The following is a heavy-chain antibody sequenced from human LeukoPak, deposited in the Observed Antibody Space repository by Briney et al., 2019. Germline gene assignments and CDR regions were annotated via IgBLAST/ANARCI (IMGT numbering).Heavy chain of an antibody. CDR3: AGETRRGFDY. CDR1: GFTFSDYS. J-gene: IGHJ4*02. D-gene: IGHD1-14*01. CDR2: ISSRSSST. V-gene: IGHV3-21*01. Sequence: PGGSLRLSCAASGFTFSDYSMNWVRQGPGKGLEWVSSISSRSSSTSYIASVKGRFTISRDNAKNTLYLQMNSLRAEDTAVYYCAGETRRGFDYWGQGTLVTVSS.